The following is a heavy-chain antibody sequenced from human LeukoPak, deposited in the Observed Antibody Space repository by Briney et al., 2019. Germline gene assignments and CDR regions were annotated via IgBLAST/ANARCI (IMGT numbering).Heavy chain of an antibody. CDR2: IYYSGST. J-gene: IGHJ4*02. Sequence: SETLSLTCTVSGGSISSYYWSWIRQPPGKGLEWIGYIYYSGSTNYNPSLKSRVTISVDTSKNQFSLKLSSVTAADTAVYYCARGAAYSSSVDYWGQGTLVTVSS. D-gene: IGHD6-13*01. CDR3: ARGAAYSSSVDY. CDR1: GGSISSYY. V-gene: IGHV4-59*12.